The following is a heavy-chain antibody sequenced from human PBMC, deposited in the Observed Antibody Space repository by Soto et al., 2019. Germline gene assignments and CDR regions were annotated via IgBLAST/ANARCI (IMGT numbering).Heavy chain of an antibody. D-gene: IGHD3-10*01. CDR2: ISAYNGNT. CDR1: GYTLTCYG. CDR3: ASYGSGRSRYYYGMDV. J-gene: IGHJ6*02. Sequence: GSVNVTCKASGYTLTCYGISWVRQARGQGLEWMGWISAYNGNTNYAQKLQGRVTMTTDTSTSTAYMELRSLRSDDTAVYYCASYGSGRSRYYYGMDVWGQGTTVTVSS. V-gene: IGHV1-18*01.